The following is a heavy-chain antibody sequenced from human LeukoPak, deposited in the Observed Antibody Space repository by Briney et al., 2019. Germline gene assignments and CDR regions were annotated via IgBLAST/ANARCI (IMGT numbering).Heavy chain of an antibody. CDR3: ARGRASLLAAAGYDAFDI. J-gene: IGHJ3*02. D-gene: IGHD6-13*01. V-gene: IGHV3-53*01. Sequence: QTGGSLRLSCAASGFTVSSNYMSWVRQAPGKGLEWVSVIYSGGSTYYADSVKGRFTISRDNSKNTLYLQMNSLRAEDTAVYYCARGRASLLAAAGYDAFDIWGQGTMVTVSS. CDR2: IYSGGST. CDR1: GFTVSSNY.